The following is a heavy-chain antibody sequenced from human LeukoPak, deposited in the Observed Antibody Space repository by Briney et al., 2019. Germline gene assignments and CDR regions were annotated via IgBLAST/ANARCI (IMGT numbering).Heavy chain of an antibody. Sequence: ASVKVSCKASGGTFSSYAISWVRQAPGQGLEWMGWISAYNGNTNYAQKLQGRVTMTTDTSTSTAYMELRSLRSDDTAVYYCARSRIHRPGGMDVWGQGTTVTVSS. CDR2: ISAYNGNT. D-gene: IGHD5-18*01. CDR3: ARSRIHRPGGMDV. J-gene: IGHJ6*02. CDR1: GGTFSSYA. V-gene: IGHV1-18*01.